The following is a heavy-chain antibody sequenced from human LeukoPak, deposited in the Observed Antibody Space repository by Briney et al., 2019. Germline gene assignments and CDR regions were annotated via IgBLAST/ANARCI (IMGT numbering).Heavy chain of an antibody. V-gene: IGHV4-39*07. CDR2: IYYSGST. CDR3: ARDRELGIWFDY. D-gene: IGHD7-27*01. CDR1: GGSISSSSYY. Sequence: PSETLSLTCTVSGGSISSSSYYWGWIRQPPVKGLEWIGSIYYSGSTYYNPSLKSRVTISVDTSKNQFSLKLSSVTAADTAVYYCARDRELGIWFDYWGQGTLVTVSS. J-gene: IGHJ4*02.